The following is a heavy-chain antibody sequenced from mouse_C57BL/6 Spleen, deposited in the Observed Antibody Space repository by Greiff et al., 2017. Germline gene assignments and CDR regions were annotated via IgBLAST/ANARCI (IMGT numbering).Heavy chain of an antibody. Sequence: QVQLQQPGAELVKPGASVKLSCKASGYTFTSYWMHWVKQRPGRGLEWIGRIGPNSGGTKYNEKFKSKATLTVDKPSSTAYMQLSSLTSEDSAVYYCARSRNYYDYDGYAMDYWGQGTSVTVSS. D-gene: IGHD2-4*01. V-gene: IGHV1-72*01. CDR3: ARSRNYYDYDGYAMDY. CDR1: GYTFTSYW. J-gene: IGHJ4*01. CDR2: IGPNSGGT.